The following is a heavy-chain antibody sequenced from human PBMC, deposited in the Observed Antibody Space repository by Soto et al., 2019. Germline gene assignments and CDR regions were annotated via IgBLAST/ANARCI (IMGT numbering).Heavy chain of an antibody. Sequence: ESGGGVVQPGRSLRLSCAASGFTFSSYGMHWVRQAPGKGLEWVAVICYDGSNKYYADSVKGLFTISRDNSKNTLYLQMNGLRAEDTAVYYWARRRIVGATPDYWGQGTLVTVSS. CDR2: ICYDGSNK. J-gene: IGHJ4*02. D-gene: IGHD1-26*01. V-gene: IGHV3-33*01. CDR1: GFTFSSYG. CDR3: ARRRIVGATPDY.